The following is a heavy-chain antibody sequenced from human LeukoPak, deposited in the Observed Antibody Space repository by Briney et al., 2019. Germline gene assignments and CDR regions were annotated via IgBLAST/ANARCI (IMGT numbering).Heavy chain of an antibody. Sequence: GGSLRLSCAASGFTFSSYGMHWVRQAPGKGLEWVAAISYDGSNKLYADAVKGRFTISRDNSRNTLYLQMDSLRNEDAAMYYCAKGGDIEWIRLVAFDQWGQGTLVTVSS. CDR3: AKGGDIEWIRLVAFDQ. CDR1: GFTFSSYG. V-gene: IGHV3-30*18. D-gene: IGHD5-12*01. CDR2: ISYDGSNK. J-gene: IGHJ4*02.